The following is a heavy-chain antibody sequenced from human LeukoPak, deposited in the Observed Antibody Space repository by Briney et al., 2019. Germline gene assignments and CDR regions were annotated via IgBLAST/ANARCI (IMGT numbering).Heavy chain of an antibody. CDR1: GGSISSYY. CDR3: ASFNSGWYTY. V-gene: IGHV4-59*08. J-gene: IGHJ4*02. CDR2: IYYTGST. Sequence: SETLSLTCTVSGGSISSYYWSWIRQPPGKGLECIGYIYYTGSTNYNPSLKSRVTISVNMSKSQFSLKLSSVTAADTAVYYCASFNSGWYTYWGQGTLVTVSS. D-gene: IGHD6-19*01.